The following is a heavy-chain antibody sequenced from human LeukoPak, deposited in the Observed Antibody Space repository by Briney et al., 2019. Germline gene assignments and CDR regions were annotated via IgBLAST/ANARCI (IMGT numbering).Heavy chain of an antibody. CDR1: GFIFSSHE. V-gene: IGHV3-48*03. Sequence: PGGSLRLSCEASGFIFSSHEMNWVRQAPGRGLEWVSYISSSGGTIFHADSVKGRFTISRDNAKNSVFLQISSLRVEDTAIYYCARASFSSSWSYFFDYWGQGTLVTVSS. CDR3: ARASFSSSWSYFFDY. CDR2: ISSSGGTI. J-gene: IGHJ4*02. D-gene: IGHD6-13*01.